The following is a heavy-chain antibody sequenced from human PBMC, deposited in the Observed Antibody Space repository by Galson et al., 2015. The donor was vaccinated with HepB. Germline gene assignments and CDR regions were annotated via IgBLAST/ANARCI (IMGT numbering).Heavy chain of an antibody. J-gene: IGHJ4*02. Sequence: SVKVSCKVSGYTLTELSMHWVRQAPGKGLEWMGGFDPEDGETIYAQKFQGRVTMTEDTSTDTAYMELSSLRSEDTAVYYCATDGITMVRGVIITWGYWGQGTLVTVSS. D-gene: IGHD3-10*01. CDR2: FDPEDGET. V-gene: IGHV1-24*01. CDR1: GYTLTELS. CDR3: ATDGITMVRGVIITWGY.